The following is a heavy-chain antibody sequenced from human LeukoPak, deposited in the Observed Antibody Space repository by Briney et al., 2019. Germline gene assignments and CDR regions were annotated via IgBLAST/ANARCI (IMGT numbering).Heavy chain of an antibody. D-gene: IGHD3-10*01. J-gene: IGHJ4*02. Sequence: SETLSLTCTVSSASISSSPYYWGWIRQSPGKGLEWIGSISYSGTTYYNPSLKSRVTISVDTSKNQFSLKLSSVTAADTAVYYCARSRITMVRGSPPSPSFFDYWGQGTLVTVSS. CDR2: ISYSGTT. CDR1: SASISSSPYY. CDR3: ARSRITMVRGSPPSPSFFDY. V-gene: IGHV4-39*07.